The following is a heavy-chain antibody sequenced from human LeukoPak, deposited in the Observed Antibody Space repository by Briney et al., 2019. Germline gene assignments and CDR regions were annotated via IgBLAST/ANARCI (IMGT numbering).Heavy chain of an antibody. CDR2: IYNSEST. V-gene: IGHV4-59*08. D-gene: IGHD2-2*01. CDR1: GGSIRTYY. Sequence: SETLSLTCTVSGGSIRTYYWSWIRQPPGKGLEWIGHIYNSESTNYNPSLKSRVTISADTSKNQFSLKLSSVTAAHTAVYYCARRLGPYQQLSGVGYWGQGTLVTVSS. J-gene: IGHJ4*02. CDR3: ARRLGPYQQLSGVGY.